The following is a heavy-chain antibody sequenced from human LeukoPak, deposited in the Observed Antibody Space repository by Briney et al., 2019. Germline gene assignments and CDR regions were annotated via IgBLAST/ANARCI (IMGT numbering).Heavy chain of an antibody. CDR1: GYTFGIHG. D-gene: IGHD4-17*01. CDR3: ARLGYGDYYLGY. CDR2: ISDYNGNT. J-gene: IGHJ4*02. Sequence: ASVTVSCTASGYTFGIHGISWVRQAPGQGLECMGWISDYNGNTKYVQKFQGRVTMTTDTSTNTAYMELRSLRSDDTAVYFCARLGYGDYYLGYWGQGTLVTVSS. V-gene: IGHV1-18*01.